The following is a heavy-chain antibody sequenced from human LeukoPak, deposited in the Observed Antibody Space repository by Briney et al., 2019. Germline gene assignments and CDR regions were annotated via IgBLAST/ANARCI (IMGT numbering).Heavy chain of an antibody. Sequence: ASVKVSCKTSGYTFTSYYMHWVRQAPGQGLEWMGIINPSGGSTTYAQKFQGRVTMTKDTSTSTVYMELNSLRSEDTAVYYCARDIVDTAMAPPFDYWGQGTLVTVSS. V-gene: IGHV1-46*01. CDR3: ARDIVDTAMAPPFDY. CDR2: INPSGGST. CDR1: GYTFTSYY. D-gene: IGHD5-18*01. J-gene: IGHJ4*02.